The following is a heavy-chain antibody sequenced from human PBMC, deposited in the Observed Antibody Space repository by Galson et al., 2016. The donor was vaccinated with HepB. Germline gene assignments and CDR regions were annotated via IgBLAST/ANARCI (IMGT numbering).Heavy chain of an antibody. Sequence: SLRLSCAASGFTFSGYAMSWVRQAPGKGLEWVSAISGSGGSTYYAGSVKGRFTISRDTSKNTLYLQMNRLRAEDTAVYYCAKGAEQWLVPGYFDYWGQGTLVTVSS. CDR2: ISGSGGST. CDR1: GFTFSGYA. CDR3: AKGAEQWLVPGYFDY. D-gene: IGHD6-19*01. J-gene: IGHJ4*02. V-gene: IGHV3-23*01.